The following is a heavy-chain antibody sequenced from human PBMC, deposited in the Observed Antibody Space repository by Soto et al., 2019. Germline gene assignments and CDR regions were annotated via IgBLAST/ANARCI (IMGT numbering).Heavy chain of an antibody. CDR2: INAGNGNT. CDR1: GYTFTSYA. D-gene: IGHD2-2*02. V-gene: IGHV1-3*01. CDR3: ARDREYPPAWFDP. Sequence: ASVKVSCKASGYTFTSYAMHWVRQAPGQRLEWMGWINAGNGNTKYSQKFQGRVTITRDTSASTAYMELRSLRSDDTAVYYCARDREYPPAWFDPWGQGTLVTVSS. J-gene: IGHJ5*02.